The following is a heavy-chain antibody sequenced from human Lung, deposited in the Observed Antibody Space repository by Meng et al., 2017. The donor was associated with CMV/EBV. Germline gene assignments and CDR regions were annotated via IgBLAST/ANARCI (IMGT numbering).Heavy chain of an antibody. D-gene: IGHD3-22*01. CDR3: ASYYYDSSGYRDY. J-gene: IGHJ4*02. CDR2: ISSSGSTI. CDR1: GFTFSSYE. V-gene: IGHV3-48*03. Sequence: GGSLRPXCAASGFTFSSYEMNWVRQAPGKGLEWVSYISSSGSTIYYADSVKGRFTISRDNAKNSLYLQMNSLRADDTAVYDCASYYYDSSGYRDYWGQGTLVTVSS.